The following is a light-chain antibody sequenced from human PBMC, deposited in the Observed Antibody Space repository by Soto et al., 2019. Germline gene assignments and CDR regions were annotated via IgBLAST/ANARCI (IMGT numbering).Light chain of an antibody. V-gene: IGKV3-15*01. CDR3: QQYNSWLT. Sequence: IVMTQSPATLSVSPGERATLSCRASQSISNNLAWYQQKPGQAPRLLIYGASTRATGIPARFSGGGSGTEFSLTISRLQSEDCAVYYCQQYNSWLTFGGGTKVEIK. J-gene: IGKJ4*01. CDR2: GAS. CDR1: QSISNN.